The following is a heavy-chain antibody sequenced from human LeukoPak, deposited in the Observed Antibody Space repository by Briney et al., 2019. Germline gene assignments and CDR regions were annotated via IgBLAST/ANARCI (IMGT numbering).Heavy chain of an antibody. CDR1: GFTFSAYG. J-gene: IGHJ4*02. CDR2: ISGSGDST. Sequence: GGSLRLSCAASGFTFSAYGMSWVRQAPGKGLEWVSAISGSGDSTYNADSVKGRFTISRDNSKNTLYLRMNSLRTDDTAVYYCAKDVSAVSIWNGASDFDYWGQGTLVTVS. V-gene: IGHV3-23*01. D-gene: IGHD1-1*01. CDR3: AKDVSAVSIWNGASDFDY.